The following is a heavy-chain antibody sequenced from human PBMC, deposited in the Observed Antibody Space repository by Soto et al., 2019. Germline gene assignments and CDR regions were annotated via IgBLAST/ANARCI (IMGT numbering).Heavy chain of an antibody. J-gene: IGHJ5*02. D-gene: IGHD1-1*01. Sequence: SETLSLTCTVSGGSISSYYWSWIRQPPGKGLEWIGYIYYSGSTNYNPSLKSRVTISVDTSKNQFSLKLSSVTAADTAVYYCARVGTFQRFDPWGQGTLVTVSS. V-gene: IGHV4-59*01. CDR1: GGSISSYY. CDR3: ARVGTFQRFDP. CDR2: IYYSGST.